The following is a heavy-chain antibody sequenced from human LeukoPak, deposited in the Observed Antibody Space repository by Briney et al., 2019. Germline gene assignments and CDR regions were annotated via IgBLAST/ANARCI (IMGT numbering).Heavy chain of an antibody. D-gene: IGHD2-15*01. Sequence: ASVKVSCKASGYIFISYAMHWVRQAPGQRLEWMGWITAGNGNTKYSQKFQGRVTITRDTSASTAYMELSSLRSEDTAVYYCARDSGEYYFDYGGQGTLVTVSS. V-gene: IGHV1-3*01. J-gene: IGHJ4*02. CDR1: GYIFISYA. CDR2: ITAGNGNT. CDR3: ARDSGEYYFDY.